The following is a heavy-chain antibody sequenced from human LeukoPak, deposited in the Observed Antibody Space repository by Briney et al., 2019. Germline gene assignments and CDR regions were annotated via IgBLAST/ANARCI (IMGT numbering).Heavy chain of an antibody. CDR3: ARHTYRIAAGEVDY. CDR1: GCSISSYF. V-gene: IGHV4-59*08. Sequence: PSGTVSLTCTVAGCSISSYFWSWIRQPPGKELDWIGYIYYSGSTNYNPSLKSRVTISVDTSKNQFSLKLSSVTAADTAVYYCARHTYRIAAGEVDYWGQGTLVTASS. D-gene: IGHD6-13*01. J-gene: IGHJ4*02. CDR2: IYYSGST.